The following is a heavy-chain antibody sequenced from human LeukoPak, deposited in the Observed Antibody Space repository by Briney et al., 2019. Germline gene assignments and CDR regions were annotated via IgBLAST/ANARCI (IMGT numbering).Heavy chain of an antibody. J-gene: IGHJ6*03. CDR2: IYTSGST. V-gene: IGHV4-61*02. CDR1: GGSISSGSYY. D-gene: IGHD3-3*01. CDR3: ARGYDFWSGYYAYYYMDV. Sequence: PSQTLSLTCTVSGGSISSGSYYWSWIRQPAGKGLEWIGRIYTSGSTNYNPSLKSRVTISVDTSKNQFSLKLSSVTAADTAVYYCARGYDFWSGYYAYYYMDVWGKGTTVTVSS.